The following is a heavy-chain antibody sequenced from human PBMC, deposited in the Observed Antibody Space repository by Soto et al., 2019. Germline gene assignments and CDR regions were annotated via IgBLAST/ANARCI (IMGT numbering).Heavy chain of an antibody. CDR3: AKQWNHKPFDY. Sequence: ASVKVSCKASGYTFTGYYMHWVRQAPGQGLEWMGWINPNSGGTNYAQKFQGRVTISRDNSKNTLYLQMNSLRAEDTAVYYCAKQWNHKPFDYWGQGTLVTVSS. V-gene: IGHV1-2*02. CDR2: INPNSGGT. D-gene: IGHD1-1*01. J-gene: IGHJ4*02. CDR1: GYTFTGYY.